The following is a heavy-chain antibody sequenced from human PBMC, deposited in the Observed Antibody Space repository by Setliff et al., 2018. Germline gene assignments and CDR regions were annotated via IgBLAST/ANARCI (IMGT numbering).Heavy chain of an antibody. V-gene: IGHV1-8*01. Sequence: GASVKVSCKASGYTFTSYGLSWMRQAPGQGLEWMGWMNPTSGNTGYAQKFQGRVTMTRNTSISTAYMELSSLRSEDTAVYYCARGAPGRYCSGGSCSYFDYWGQGTLVTVSS. CDR1: GYTFTSYG. CDR2: MNPTSGNT. J-gene: IGHJ4*02. CDR3: ARGAPGRYCSGGSCSYFDY. D-gene: IGHD2-15*01.